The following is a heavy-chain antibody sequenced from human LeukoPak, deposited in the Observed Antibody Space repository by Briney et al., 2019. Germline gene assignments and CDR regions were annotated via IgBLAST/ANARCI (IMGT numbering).Heavy chain of an antibody. CDR2: IYYSGST. CDR3: ATNMVRGAKYFDY. CDR1: SGSISSSNYY. J-gene: IGHJ4*02. V-gene: IGHV4-39*01. Sequence: SETLSLICIVSSGSISSSNYYWGWIRQSPGKGLEWIGSIYYSGSTYYNPPLKSRVTISVDTSKNQFSLNLTSVTAEDTAVYYCATNMVRGAKYFDYWGQGTLVTVSS. D-gene: IGHD3-10*01.